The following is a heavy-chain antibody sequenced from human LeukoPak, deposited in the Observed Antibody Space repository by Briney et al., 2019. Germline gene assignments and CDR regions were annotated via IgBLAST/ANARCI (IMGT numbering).Heavy chain of an antibody. Sequence: SETLSLTCAVSGDSMSGTNWWSWVRQPPGKGLEWIGSIYYGGSTYYNPSLKSRVTILVDVDTSKNQFSLKLSSVTAADTAVYYCASLPTVYSRGYLALWGQGTLVTVSS. CDR1: GDSMSGTNW. V-gene: IGHV4-4*02. CDR2: IYYGGST. CDR3: ASLPTVYSRGYLAL. J-gene: IGHJ4*02. D-gene: IGHD3-22*01.